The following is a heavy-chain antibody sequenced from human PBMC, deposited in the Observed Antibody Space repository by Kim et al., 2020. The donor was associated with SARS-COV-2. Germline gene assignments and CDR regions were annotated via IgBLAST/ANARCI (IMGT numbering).Heavy chain of an antibody. CDR2: INHSGST. Sequence: SETLSLTCAVYGGSFSGYYWSWIRQPPGKGLEWIGEINHSGSTNYNPSLKSRVTISVDTSKNQFSLKLSSVTAADTAVYYCARERHRLGYCSSTSFRPCSGGRRRPSRDAFDIWGQGTMVTVSS. V-gene: IGHV4-34*01. CDR1: GGSFSGYY. D-gene: IGHD2-2*01. J-gene: IGHJ3*02. CDR3: ARERHRLGYCSSTSFRPCSGGRRRPSRDAFDI.